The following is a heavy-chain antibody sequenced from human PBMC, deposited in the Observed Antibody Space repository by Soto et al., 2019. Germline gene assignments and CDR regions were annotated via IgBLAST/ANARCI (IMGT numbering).Heavy chain of an antibody. J-gene: IGHJ4*02. Sequence: QVQLVESGGGVVQPGRSLRLSCAASGLAFSSYGMHWVRQAPGKGLEWVSLISYEASNKYYADSVKGRFTISRDNSKNTLYLQMNSLRTDDTAVYYCGTYGSIFDHWGQGTLVTVSS. CDR1: GLAFSSYG. D-gene: IGHD3-10*01. V-gene: IGHV3-30*03. CDR3: GTYGSIFDH. CDR2: ISYEASNK.